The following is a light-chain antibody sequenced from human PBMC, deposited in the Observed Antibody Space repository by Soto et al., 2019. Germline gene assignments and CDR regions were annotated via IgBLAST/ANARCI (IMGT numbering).Light chain of an antibody. CDR1: QSVSSSY. J-gene: IGKJ1*01. V-gene: IGKV3-20*01. CDR3: QQYGSSPWT. Sequence: EIVLTQSPGTLSLSPGERATLSCRASQSVSSSYLAWYQQKPGQAPRPLIYGASSRATGIPDRFSGSGSGTDCTLTISRREPEDFAVYYCQQYGSSPWTGGQGTKVEIK. CDR2: GAS.